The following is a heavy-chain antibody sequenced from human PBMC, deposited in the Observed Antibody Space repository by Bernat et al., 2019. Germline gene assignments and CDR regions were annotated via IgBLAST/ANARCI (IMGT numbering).Heavy chain of an antibody. J-gene: IGHJ4*02. CDR3: ARVGIWFGELLSPVDY. CDR1: GFTFSAYD. V-gene: IGHV3-11*05. CDR2: ISSSSSYT. Sequence: QVQMVESGGGLAKPGVSLILSCAASGFTFSAYDMSWIRQAPGKGLEWVSYISSSSSYTNDADSVKDRFTISRDNAKNSLYLQMNSLRAEHTAVYYCARVGIWFGELLSPVDYWGQGTLVTVSS. D-gene: IGHD3-10*01.